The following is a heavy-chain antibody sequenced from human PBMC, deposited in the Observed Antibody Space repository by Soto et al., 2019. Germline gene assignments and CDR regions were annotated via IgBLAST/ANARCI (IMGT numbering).Heavy chain of an antibody. V-gene: IGHV4-59*08. CDR3: ARWGVDTAMVTEWFDP. Sequence: QVQLHESGPGLVKPSETLSLTCTFSGGSINSYYWSWIRQPPGKGLEWIGYIYYSGCTNYNPSRKSRVPMAVDTSKNQFSLKLSSVTAADTAVYYCARWGVDTAMVTEWFDPWGQGTLVTVSS. D-gene: IGHD5-18*01. CDR2: IYYSGCT. J-gene: IGHJ5*02. CDR1: GGSINSYY.